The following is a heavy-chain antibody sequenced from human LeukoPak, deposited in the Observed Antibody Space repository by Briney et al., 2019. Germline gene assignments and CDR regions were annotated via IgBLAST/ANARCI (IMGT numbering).Heavy chain of an antibody. CDR2: ISGSGGST. CDR3: AKDGVTMVRGVKPLDY. Sequence: GGSLRLSCAASGFTFSSYAMSWVRQAPGKGLEWVSAISGSGGSTYYADSVKGRSTISRDNSKNTLYLQMNSLRAEDTAVYYCAKDGVTMVRGVKPLDYWGQGTLVTVSS. CDR1: GFTFSSYA. D-gene: IGHD3-10*01. J-gene: IGHJ4*02. V-gene: IGHV3-23*01.